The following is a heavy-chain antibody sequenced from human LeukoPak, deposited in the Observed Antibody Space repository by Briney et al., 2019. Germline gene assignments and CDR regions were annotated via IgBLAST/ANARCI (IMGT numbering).Heavy chain of an antibody. V-gene: IGHV4-61*01. D-gene: IGHD6-19*01. Sequence: SKTLSLTCTVSGYSISSGYYWGWIRQPPGKGLEWIGYIYYSGSTNYNPSLKSRVTISVDTSKNQFSLKLTSVTAADTAVYYCARDSSGWYHWFDPWGQGTLVTVSS. CDR3: ARDSSGWYHWFDP. CDR1: GYSISSGYY. CDR2: IYYSGST. J-gene: IGHJ5*02.